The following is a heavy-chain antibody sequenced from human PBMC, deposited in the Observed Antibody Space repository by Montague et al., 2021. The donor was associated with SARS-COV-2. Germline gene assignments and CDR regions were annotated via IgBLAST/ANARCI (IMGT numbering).Heavy chain of an antibody. D-gene: IGHD3-22*01. J-gene: IGHJ6*02. V-gene: IGHV3-48*03. Sequence: SLRLSCAASGFTFSSYEMNWVRQAPGKGLEWVSYISSSGSTIYYADSVKSRFTISRDNAKNSLYLQMNSLRAEDTAVYYCARDGGSRCDSSGYCPYYYGIDVWGQGTTVTVSS. CDR3: ARDGGSRCDSSGYCPYYYGIDV. CDR1: GFTFSSYE. CDR2: ISSSGSTI.